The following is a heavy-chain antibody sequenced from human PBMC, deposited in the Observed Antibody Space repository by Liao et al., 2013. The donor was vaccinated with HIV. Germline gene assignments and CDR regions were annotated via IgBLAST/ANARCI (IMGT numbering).Heavy chain of an antibody. J-gene: IGHJ4*02. D-gene: IGHD3-22*01. CDR2: VYTSGRT. CDR3: AREGYDSSGYHYYFDY. CDR1: GVSITKYY. Sequence: QVHLQESGPGLVRPSETLALTCTVSGVSITKYYWGWIRQPAGKGLEWIGRVYTSGRTDYNPSLKSRVTMSVDTSKNQFSLNLTSVTAADTAVYHCAREGYDSSGYHYYFDYWGQGTLVTVSS. V-gene: IGHV4-4*07.